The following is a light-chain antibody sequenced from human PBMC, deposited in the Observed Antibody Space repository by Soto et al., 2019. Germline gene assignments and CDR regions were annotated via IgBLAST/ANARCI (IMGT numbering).Light chain of an antibody. Sequence: DMQMTQSPSTLSASVGDRDTITCRASQSINTWLAWYQQKPGKAPKLLIYGASSLESGVPSRFSGSGSGTEFPLTISSLLPDDVATYYCQQYNGHFGQGTK. CDR2: GAS. CDR1: QSINTW. CDR3: QQYNGH. V-gene: IGKV1-5*01. J-gene: IGKJ2*01.